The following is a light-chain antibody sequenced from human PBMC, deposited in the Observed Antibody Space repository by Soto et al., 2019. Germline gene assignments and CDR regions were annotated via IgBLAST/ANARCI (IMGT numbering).Light chain of an antibody. CDR1: QSVSSN. Sequence: EIVMTQSPATLSVSPGERATLSCRASQSVSSNLAWYQQKPGQAPRLLIYGASTRAAGIPARFSGSGSGTDFTLTISSLQSEDLAVYYCHQYKNWRTFVQGTKVDIK. CDR2: GAS. J-gene: IGKJ1*01. CDR3: HQYKNWRT. V-gene: IGKV3-15*01.